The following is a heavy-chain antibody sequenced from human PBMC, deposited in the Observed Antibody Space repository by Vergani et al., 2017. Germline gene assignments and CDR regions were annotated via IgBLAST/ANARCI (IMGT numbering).Heavy chain of an antibody. J-gene: IGHJ6*03. Sequence: EVQLVESGGGVVRPGGSLRLSCAASGFTFDDYGMSWVRQAPGKGLEWVSGINWNGGSTGYADSVKGRFTISRDNAKNSLYLQMNSLRAEDTALYYCARVRTGYSSSWYGYYYYYMDVWGKGTTVTVSS. CDR1: GFTFDDYG. CDR2: INWNGGST. V-gene: IGHV3-20*04. D-gene: IGHD6-13*01. CDR3: ARVRTGYSSSWYGYYYYYMDV.